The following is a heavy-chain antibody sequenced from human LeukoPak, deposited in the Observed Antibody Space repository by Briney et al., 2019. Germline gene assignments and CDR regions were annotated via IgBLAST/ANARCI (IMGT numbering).Heavy chain of an antibody. Sequence: PSETLSLTRTVSGGSISSSSYYWGWIRQPPGKGLEWIASIYYSGSTYYNPSLKSRLNISVDTSKNQLSLNLSSVTAADTAVYYCARRLAGYSLGGNYWGQGTLVTVSS. CDR3: ARRLAGYSLGGNY. CDR1: GGSISSSSYY. V-gene: IGHV4-39*01. J-gene: IGHJ4*02. D-gene: IGHD4-23*01. CDR2: IYYSGST.